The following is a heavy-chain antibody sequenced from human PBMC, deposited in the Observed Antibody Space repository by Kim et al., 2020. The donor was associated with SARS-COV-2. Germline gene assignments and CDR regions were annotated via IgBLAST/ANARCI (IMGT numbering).Heavy chain of an antibody. V-gene: IGHV4-61*03. CDR1: GVSVNSVDYY. CDR2: IYYDGST. D-gene: IGHD2-15*01. CDR3: VKSLNYCGGGACSPYNWCDP. Sequence: SETLSLTCTVSGVSVNSVDYYWSWLRQPPGQGLEWIGYIYYDGSTKYNPSLQSRVTMSLDTSRNYFSMSLITVTAADTAVYYCVKSLNYCGGGACSPYNWCDPWGQGTLVTVSS. J-gene: IGHJ5*02.